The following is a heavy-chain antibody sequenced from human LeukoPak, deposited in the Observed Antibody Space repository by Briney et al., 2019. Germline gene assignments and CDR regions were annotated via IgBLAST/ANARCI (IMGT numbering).Heavy chain of an antibody. V-gene: IGHV3-30-3*01. J-gene: IGHJ3*02. Sequence: PGRSLRLSCAASGFTFSSYAMHWVRQAPGRGLEWVAVISYDGSNKYYADSVKGRFTISRDNSKNTLYLQMNSLRAEDTAVYYCARVGDTAYDAFDIWGQGTMVTVSS. CDR1: GFTFSSYA. CDR3: ARVGDTAYDAFDI. CDR2: ISYDGSNK. D-gene: IGHD5-18*01.